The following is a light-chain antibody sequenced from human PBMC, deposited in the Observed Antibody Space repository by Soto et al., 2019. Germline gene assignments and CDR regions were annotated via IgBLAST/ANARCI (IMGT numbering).Light chain of an antibody. CDR1: SSDVGGYNY. V-gene: IGLV2-8*01. J-gene: IGLJ2*01. Sequence: QSVLTQPPSASGSPGQSVTISCTGSSSDVGGYNYVSWYQQHPGKAPKLMIYEVSKRPSGVPDRLSGSKSGNTASLTVSGLQAEYDADYYCSSYGGSNTVVFGGGTTLTVL. CDR3: SSYGGSNTVV. CDR2: EVS.